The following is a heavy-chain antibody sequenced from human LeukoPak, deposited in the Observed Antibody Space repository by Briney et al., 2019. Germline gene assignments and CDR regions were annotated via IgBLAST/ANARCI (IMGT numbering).Heavy chain of an antibody. CDR1: GFTFSNYA. CDR2: ISGSVGST. Sequence: GGSLRLSCAASGFTFSNYAMSWVRQAPGKGLEWVSNISGSVGSTNYADSVKGRFTISRDNSKNTLYLQMNSLRADDTAVYYCAKSITGRTPYYFDYWGQGTPVTVSP. CDR3: AKSITGRTPYYFDY. J-gene: IGHJ4*02. V-gene: IGHV3-23*01. D-gene: IGHD1-20*01.